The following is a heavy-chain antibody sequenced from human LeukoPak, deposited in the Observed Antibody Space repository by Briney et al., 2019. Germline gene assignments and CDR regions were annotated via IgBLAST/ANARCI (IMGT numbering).Heavy chain of an antibody. Sequence: GGSLRLSCAASGFTFSSYSMNWVRQAPGKGLEWVSSISSSSSFIYYADSVKGRFTISRDNAKNSLYLQMNSLNAEDTAVYYCARVEDGGAAGLIVDYWGQGTLVTVSS. CDR2: ISSSSSFI. D-gene: IGHD6-13*01. CDR1: GFTFSSYS. CDR3: ARVEDGGAAGLIVDY. J-gene: IGHJ4*02. V-gene: IGHV3-21*01.